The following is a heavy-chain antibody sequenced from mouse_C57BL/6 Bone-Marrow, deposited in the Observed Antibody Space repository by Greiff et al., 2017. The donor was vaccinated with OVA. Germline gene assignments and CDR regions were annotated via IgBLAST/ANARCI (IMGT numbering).Heavy chain of an antibody. D-gene: IGHD1-1*01. V-gene: IGHV1-54*01. CDR2: INPGSGGT. CDR3: ASAPYCDGSRWYFDV. CDR1: GYAFTNYL. Sequence: QVQLQQSGAELVRPGTSVKLSCKASGYAFTNYLIEWVKQRPGQGLEWIGVINPGSGGTNYNEKFKGKATLTADKPSSTAYMQLSSLTSEDSAVYFCASAPYCDGSRWYFDVWGTGTTVTVSS. J-gene: IGHJ1*03.